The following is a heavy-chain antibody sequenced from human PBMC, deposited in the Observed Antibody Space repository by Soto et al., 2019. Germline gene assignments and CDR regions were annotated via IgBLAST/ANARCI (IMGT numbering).Heavy chain of an antibody. CDR3: ARASPVHDLQHWFDP. J-gene: IGHJ5*02. Sequence: ASVKVSCKASGYTFTSYGISWVRQAPGQGLEWMGWISAYNGNTNYAQKLQGRVTMTTDTSTSTAYMELRSLRSDDTAVYYCARASPVHDLQHWFDPWGQGTLVTVSS. CDR2: ISAYNGNT. V-gene: IGHV1-18*01. CDR1: GYTFTSYG. D-gene: IGHD2-21*02.